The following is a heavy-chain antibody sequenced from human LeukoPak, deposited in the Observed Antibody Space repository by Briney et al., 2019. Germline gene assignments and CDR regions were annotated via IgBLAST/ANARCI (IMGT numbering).Heavy chain of an antibody. Sequence: PGGALRLSCAASRFTFSDYYMSWIRQAPGKGLEGVSYISSSGSTIYYADSVKGRFTISRDDAKNSLYLQMNSLRAEDTAVYYCASTILTGSYFDDAFDIWGQGTMVTVSS. CDR2: ISSSGSTI. CDR1: RFTFSDYY. D-gene: IGHD3-9*01. CDR3: ASTILTGSYFDDAFDI. V-gene: IGHV3-11*01. J-gene: IGHJ3*02.